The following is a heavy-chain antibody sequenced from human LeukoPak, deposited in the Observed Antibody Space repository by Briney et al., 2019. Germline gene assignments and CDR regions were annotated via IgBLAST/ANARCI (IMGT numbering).Heavy chain of an antibody. CDR2: IYYSGST. CDR3: ARGLYSGYAAAWFDP. Sequence: PSQTLSLTCTVSGGSISSGGYYWSWIRQHPGKGLEWSGYIYYSGSTYYNPSLKSRVTISVDTSKNQFSLKLSSVTAADTAVYYCARGLYSGYAAAWFDPWGQGTLVTVSS. V-gene: IGHV4-31*03. J-gene: IGHJ5*02. CDR1: GGSISSGGYY. D-gene: IGHD5-12*01.